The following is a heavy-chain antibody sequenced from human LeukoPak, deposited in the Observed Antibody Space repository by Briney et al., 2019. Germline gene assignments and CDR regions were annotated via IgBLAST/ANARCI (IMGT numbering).Heavy chain of an antibody. CDR1: GGSFSVYY. CDR2: IYYSGST. CDR3: ATTLGYCSGGSCLLPYYYYYMDV. D-gene: IGHD2-15*01. Sequence: PSETLSLTCAVYGGSFSVYYWSWIRQPPGKGLEWIGYIYYSGSTNYNPSLKSRVTISVDTSKNQFSLKLSSVTAADTAVYYCATTLGYCSGGSCLLPYYYYYMDVWGKGTTVTVSS. J-gene: IGHJ6*03. V-gene: IGHV4-59*01.